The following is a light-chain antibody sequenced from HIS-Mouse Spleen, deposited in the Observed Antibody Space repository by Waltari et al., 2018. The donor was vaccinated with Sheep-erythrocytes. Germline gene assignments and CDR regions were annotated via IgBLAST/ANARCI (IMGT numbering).Light chain of an antibody. Sequence: ASQLTQSPSSLSAAVGDRVTISCRASQGISSAFAWYQQKPWKAPQLLIYGASSLESGVPSRFSGSGSGTDFTLTISSLQPEDFATYYCQQFNSYPLTFGGGTKVEIK. V-gene: IGKV1-13*02. CDR2: GAS. J-gene: IGKJ4*01. CDR3: QQFNSYPLT. CDR1: QGISSA.